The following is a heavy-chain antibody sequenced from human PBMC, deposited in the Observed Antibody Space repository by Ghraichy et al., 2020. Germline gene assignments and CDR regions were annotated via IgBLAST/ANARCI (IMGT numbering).Heavy chain of an antibody. CDR1: GFNFSIYA. CDR2: ITIGGSSK. J-gene: IGHJ5*02. D-gene: IGHD4-17*01. Sequence: GSLRLSCVASGFNFSIYAMNWIRQAPGKGLEWISYITIGGSSKYYADSVRGRFTVSRDDAQRSLFLQMDSLTPEDTAFYFCARDRTSVTIAPNWFDPWGQGTLVAVSS. CDR3: ARDRTSVTIAPNWFDP. V-gene: IGHV3-48*03.